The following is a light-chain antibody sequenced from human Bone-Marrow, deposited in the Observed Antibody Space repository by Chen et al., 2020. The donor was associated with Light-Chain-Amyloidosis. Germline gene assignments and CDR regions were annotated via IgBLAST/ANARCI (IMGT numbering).Light chain of an antibody. J-gene: IGLJ3*02. CDR1: NIGPTS. CDR3: QVWDRSSDRPV. Sequence: SYVLTQPSSVSVAPGQTATIAWGGNNIGPTSVHWYQQTPGQAPLLVVYDDSDLPSGIPERLSGSNSGNTATLTISRVEAGDEADYYCQVWDRSSDRPVFGGGTKLTVL. CDR2: DDS. V-gene: IGLV3-21*02.